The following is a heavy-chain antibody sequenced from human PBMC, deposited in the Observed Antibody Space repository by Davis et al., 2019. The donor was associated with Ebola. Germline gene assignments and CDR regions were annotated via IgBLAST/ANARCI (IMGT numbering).Heavy chain of an antibody. D-gene: IGHD6-25*01. CDR3: ARDSSGSPYSGLDV. CDR1: GGSISSYY. J-gene: IGHJ6*02. V-gene: IGHV4-59*12. CDR2: IYYSGST. Sequence: SETLSLTCTVSGGSISSYYWSWIRQPPGKGLEWIGYIYYSGSTYYNPSLKSRVTISVDTSKNQFSLKLNSVTAADTAVYYCARDSSGSPYSGLDVWGQGTTVTVSS.